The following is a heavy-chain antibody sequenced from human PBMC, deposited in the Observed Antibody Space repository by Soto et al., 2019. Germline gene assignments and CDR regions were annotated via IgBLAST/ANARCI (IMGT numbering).Heavy chain of an antibody. D-gene: IGHD6-13*01. CDR2: IKQDGSEK. CDR1: GFTFSSYW. V-gene: IGHV3-7*03. J-gene: IGHJ3*02. Sequence: GGSLRLSCAASGFTFSSYWMSWVRQAPGKGLEWVANIKQDGSEKYYVDSVKGRFTISRDNAKNSLYLQMNSLRAEDPAVYYCARMADSSSWYDAFDIWGQGTMVTVSS. CDR3: ARMADSSSWYDAFDI.